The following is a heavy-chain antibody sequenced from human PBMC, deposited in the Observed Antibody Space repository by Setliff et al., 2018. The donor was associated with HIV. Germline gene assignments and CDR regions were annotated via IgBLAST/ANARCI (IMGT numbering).Heavy chain of an antibody. Sequence: SETLSLTCTVSGGSISSSSYCWGWIRQPPGKGLEWIGSIYYSGSTSYYNPSLKSRVTISVDTSKSQFSLNLRSVTAADTAVYYCARGARYAYYYESSGYYRHFDYWFDPWGQGTLVTVSS. J-gene: IGHJ5*02. CDR1: GGSISSSSYC. CDR3: ARGARYAYYYESSGYYRHFDYWFDP. V-gene: IGHV4-39*02. D-gene: IGHD3-22*01. CDR2: IYYSGSTS.